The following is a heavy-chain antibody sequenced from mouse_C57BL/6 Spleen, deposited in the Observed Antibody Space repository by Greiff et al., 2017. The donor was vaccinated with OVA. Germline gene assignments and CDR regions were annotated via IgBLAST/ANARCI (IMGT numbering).Heavy chain of an antibody. CDR1: GYTFTGYW. D-gene: IGHD1-1*01. V-gene: IGHV1-9*01. J-gene: IGHJ2*01. Sequence: VQVVESGAELMKPGASVKLSCKATGYTFTGYWIEWVKQRPGHGLEWIGEILPGSGSTNYNEKFKGKATFTADTSSNTAYMQLSSLTTEDSTIYDCAREDYYGSRSLYFDYWGQGTTLTVSS. CDR3: AREDYYGSRSLYFDY. CDR2: ILPGSGST.